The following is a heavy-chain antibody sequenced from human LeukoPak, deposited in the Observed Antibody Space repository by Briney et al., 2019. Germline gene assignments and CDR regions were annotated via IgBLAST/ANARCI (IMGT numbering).Heavy chain of an antibody. V-gene: IGHV1-46*01. J-gene: IGHJ4*02. CDR3: ASYSGYDFESVY. CDR1: GYTFTSYY. D-gene: IGHD5-12*01. CDR2: INPSGGST. Sequence: ASVTVSCKASGYTFTSYYMHWVRQAPGQGLEWMGIINPSGGSTSYAQKFQGRVTMTRDMSTSTVYMELSSLRSEDTAVYYCASYSGYDFESVYWGQGTLVTVSS.